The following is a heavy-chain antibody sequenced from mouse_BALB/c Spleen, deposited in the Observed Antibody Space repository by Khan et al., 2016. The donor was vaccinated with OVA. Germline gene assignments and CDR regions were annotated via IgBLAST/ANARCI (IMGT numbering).Heavy chain of an antibody. D-gene: IGHD1-1*01. CDR1: GFTFSSFG. CDR2: ISSGSSTI. J-gene: IGHJ4*01. V-gene: IGHV5-17*02. Sequence: EVKLEESGGGLVQPGGSRKLSCAASGFTFSSFGMHWVRQAPEKGLEWVAYISSGSSTIFYADIVKGRFTISRDNPKNTLFLQMTSLRPEDTAMYCCARSTSVVARAMDYWGQGTSVTVSS. CDR3: ARSTSVVARAMDY.